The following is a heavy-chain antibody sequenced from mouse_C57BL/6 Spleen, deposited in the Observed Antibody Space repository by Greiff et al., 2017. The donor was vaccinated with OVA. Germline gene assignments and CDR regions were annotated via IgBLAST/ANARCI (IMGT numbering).Heavy chain of an antibody. V-gene: IGHV1-62-2*01. Sequence: QVQLKQSGAELVKPGASVKLSCKASGYTFTEYTIPWVKQRPGQGLEWIGWFYPGSGSIKYNENLKNKATLTADKSSSTVYMEISRMTSEDSAIYFCAIDEGHYYGSSYWYIDVWGTGTTVTVSS. CDR3: AIDEGHYYGSSYWYIDV. D-gene: IGHD1-1*01. CDR2: FYPGSGSI. CDR1: GYTFTEYT. J-gene: IGHJ1*03.